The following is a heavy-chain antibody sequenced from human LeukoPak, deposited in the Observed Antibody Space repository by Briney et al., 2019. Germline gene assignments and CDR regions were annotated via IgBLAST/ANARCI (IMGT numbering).Heavy chain of an antibody. Sequence: GGSLRLSCAASGFTLSSYSMNWVRQAPGKGLEWISYISASSSTIYYAGSVKGRFTISRDNARSSVYLQMDSLRAEDTAVYFCAREIIGGASFLDYWGQGTLVTVSS. J-gene: IGHJ4*02. CDR2: ISASSSTI. D-gene: IGHD1-26*01. CDR3: AREIIGGASFLDY. CDR1: GFTLSSYS. V-gene: IGHV3-48*04.